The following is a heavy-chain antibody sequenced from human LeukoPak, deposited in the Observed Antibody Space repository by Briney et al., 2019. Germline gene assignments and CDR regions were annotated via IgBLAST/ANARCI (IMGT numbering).Heavy chain of an antibody. D-gene: IGHD3-22*01. CDR1: GFTFSTYW. CDR3: TRDPPSYYYDTSGYPHLDY. Sequence: GGSLRLSCAAFGFTFSTYWMSWVRQAPGKGLEWVANIKQDGSEKYYVGSVKGRFTISRDNAKNSLYLQMNSLRAEDTAVYYCTRDPPSYYYDTSGYPHLDYWGQGTLVTASS. J-gene: IGHJ4*02. CDR2: IKQDGSEK. V-gene: IGHV3-7*01.